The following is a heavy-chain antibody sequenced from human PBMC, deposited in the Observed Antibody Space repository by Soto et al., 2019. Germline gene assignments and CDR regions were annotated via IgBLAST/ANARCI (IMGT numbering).Heavy chain of an antibody. D-gene: IGHD6-13*01. V-gene: IGHV3-23*01. CDR2: ISGSGGST. J-gene: IGHJ4*02. CDR3: AKVIAAAGTGGYYFDY. CDR1: GFTFSSYA. Sequence: PGGSLRLSCAASGFTFSSYAMSWVRQAPGKGLEWVPAISGSGGSTYYADSVKGRFTVSRDNSKNTLYLQMNSLRAEDTAVYYCAKVIAAAGTGGYYFDYWGQGTLVTVSS.